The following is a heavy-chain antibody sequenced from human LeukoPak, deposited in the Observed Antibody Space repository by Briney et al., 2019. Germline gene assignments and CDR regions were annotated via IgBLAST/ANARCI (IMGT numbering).Heavy chain of an antibody. J-gene: IGHJ5*02. CDR1: GYTFTSYG. Sequence: WGSLKVSCKASGYTFTSYGISCGRQAPGQRLEWMAIINPTGISTSYAKKFQSRVTMTRDMSTSTVYMELSSLRSEDTTVYYCARNQGYDFWSGFPGNWFDPWGQGTLVTVSS. V-gene: IGHV1-46*01. D-gene: IGHD3-3*01. CDR2: INPTGIST. CDR3: ARNQGYDFWSGFPGNWFDP.